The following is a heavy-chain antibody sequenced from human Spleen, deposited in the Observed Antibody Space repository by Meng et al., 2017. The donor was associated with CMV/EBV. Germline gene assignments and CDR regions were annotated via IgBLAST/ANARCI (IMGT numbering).Heavy chain of an antibody. CDR1: GYTFTGHY. V-gene: IGHV1-2*02. J-gene: IGHJ4*02. D-gene: IGHD7-27*01. Sequence: ASVKVSCKASGYTFTGHYMHWARQAPGQGLEWMGWIHPNTGGTNYAQNFQGRVTMTRDTSIRTVYMELSSLRSDDTAIYYCARDDNWGPDYWGQGTLVTVSS. CDR3: ARDDNWGPDY. CDR2: IHPNTGGT.